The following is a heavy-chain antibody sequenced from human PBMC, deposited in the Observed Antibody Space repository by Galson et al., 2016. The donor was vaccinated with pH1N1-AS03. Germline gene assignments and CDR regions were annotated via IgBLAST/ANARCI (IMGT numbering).Heavy chain of an antibody. D-gene: IGHD3-3*01. J-gene: IGHJ3*02. CDR1: GDSISTSD. Sequence: TLSLTCTVSGDSISTSDWTWIRQPPGKGLESIGYISRSGSTHYNPSLKSRATISIDASKSQFSLRLRSVTAADTAAYYCARRFSEFLVADISADFGIWGPGTLVTDSS. V-gene: IGHV4-4*09. CDR3: ARRFSEFLVADISADFGI. CDR2: ISRSGST.